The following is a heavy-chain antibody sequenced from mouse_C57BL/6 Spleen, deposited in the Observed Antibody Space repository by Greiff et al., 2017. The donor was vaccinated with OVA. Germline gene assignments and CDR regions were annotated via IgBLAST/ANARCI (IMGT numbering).Heavy chain of an antibody. CDR1: EYEFPSHD. CDR3: ARQGWDGGYFDV. Sequence: DVMLVESGGGLVQPGESLKLSCESNEYEFPSHDMSWVRKTPEKRLELVAAITSDGGSTYYPDTMERRFIISRDHTKKTLYLQMSSLRSEDTALYDCARQGWDGGYFDVWGTGTTVTVSS. V-gene: IGHV5-2*01. CDR2: ITSDGGST. D-gene: IGHD4-1*01. J-gene: IGHJ1*03.